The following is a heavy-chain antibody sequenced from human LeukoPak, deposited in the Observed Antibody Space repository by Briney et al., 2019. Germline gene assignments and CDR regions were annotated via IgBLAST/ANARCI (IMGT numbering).Heavy chain of an antibody. D-gene: IGHD3-10*01. CDR2: IYYSGST. V-gene: IGHV4-59*08. Sequence: SETLSLTCTVSGGSISSYYWSWIRQPPGKGLEWIGYIYYSGSTNYNPSLKSRVTISVDTSKNQFSLKLSSVTAADTAVYYCARARHYYGSATLGNDAFDIWGQGTMVTVSS. J-gene: IGHJ3*02. CDR1: GGSISSYY. CDR3: ARARHYYGSATLGNDAFDI.